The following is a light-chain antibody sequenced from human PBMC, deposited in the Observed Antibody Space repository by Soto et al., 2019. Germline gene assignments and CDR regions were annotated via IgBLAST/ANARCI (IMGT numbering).Light chain of an antibody. V-gene: IGLV2-14*01. Sequence: QSALTQPASVSGSHGQSITISCTGTSSDVGGYKYVSWYQQHPGKVPKLLIYEVSNRPSGVSNRFSGSKSGNTASLTISGLQAEDEADFYCSSYTSSKTYVFGTGTKLTVL. J-gene: IGLJ1*01. CDR3: SSYTSSKTYV. CDR2: EVS. CDR1: SSDVGGYKY.